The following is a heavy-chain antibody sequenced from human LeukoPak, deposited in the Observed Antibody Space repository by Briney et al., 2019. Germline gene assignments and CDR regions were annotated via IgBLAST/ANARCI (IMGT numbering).Heavy chain of an antibody. V-gene: IGHV3-7*01. CDR1: GFTFKNSW. Sequence: GGSLRLSCAASGFTFKNSWMSWVRQAPGKGLEWVANINQDGDEKYYVDSVKGRFTISRDDAQTSVYLQLSSLRPEDTAVYYCAKNKGWELPAELDSWGQGALVIVSS. CDR3: AKNKGWELPAELDS. J-gene: IGHJ4*02. CDR2: INQDGDEK. D-gene: IGHD2-15*01.